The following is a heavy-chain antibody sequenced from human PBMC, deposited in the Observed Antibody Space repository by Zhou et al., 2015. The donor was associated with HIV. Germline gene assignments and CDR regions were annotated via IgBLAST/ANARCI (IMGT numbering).Heavy chain of an antibody. D-gene: IGHD2-15*01. J-gene: IGHJ6*03. CDR3: ARAGYREVSARTHYYMDV. V-gene: IGHV1-69*01. CDR1: GGTFSNYA. CDR2: IIPIFGTA. Sequence: QVQLVQSGAEVKKPGSSVKVSCKASGGTFSNYAISWVRQAPGQGLEWMGGIIPIFGTANYAQKFQGRVTITADESTSTAYMELSSLRSEDTAVYYCARAGYREVSARTHYYMDVWGKGTTVTVSS.